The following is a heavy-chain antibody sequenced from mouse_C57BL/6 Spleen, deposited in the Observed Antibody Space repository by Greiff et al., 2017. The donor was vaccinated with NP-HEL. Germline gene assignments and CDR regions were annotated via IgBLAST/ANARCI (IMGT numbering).Heavy chain of an antibody. V-gene: IGHV1-7*01. CDR2: INPSSGYT. CDR3: AREGDGKNYAMDY. J-gene: IGHJ4*01. CDR1: GYTFTSYW. D-gene: IGHD2-1*01. Sequence: QVQLQQSGAELAKPGASVKLSCKASGYTFTSYWMHWVKQRPGQGLEWIGYINPSSGYTKYNQKFKDKATLTADKSSSTAYMQLSSLTYEDSAFYYCAREGDGKNYAMDYWGQGTSVTVSS.